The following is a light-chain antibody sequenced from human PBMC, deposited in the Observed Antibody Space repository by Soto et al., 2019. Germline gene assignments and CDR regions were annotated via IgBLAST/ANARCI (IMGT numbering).Light chain of an antibody. Sequence: QSALTQPASVSGSPGQSITISCTGTSSDVGGYNYVSWYQQHPGKAPKLMIYEVSNRPSGVSNRFSGSKSGNTAPLTISGLQAEDEADYYCGSYTSSSTSSYVFGTGTKVTVL. CDR2: EVS. CDR1: SSDVGGYNY. CDR3: GSYTSSSTSSYV. J-gene: IGLJ1*01. V-gene: IGLV2-14*01.